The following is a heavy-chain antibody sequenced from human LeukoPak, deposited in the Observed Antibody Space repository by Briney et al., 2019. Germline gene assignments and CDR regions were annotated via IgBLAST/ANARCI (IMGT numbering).Heavy chain of an antibody. Sequence: ASVKVSCKASGYTFTSYGISWLRQAPGQGLEWMGWISAYNGNTNYAQKLQGRVTMTADTSTSTAYMELRSLRSDDTAVYYSARASRYYDFWSGLDSWGQGTLVTVSS. J-gene: IGHJ4*02. CDR3: ARASRYYDFWSGLDS. D-gene: IGHD3-3*01. CDR2: ISAYNGNT. V-gene: IGHV1-18*01. CDR1: GYTFTSYG.